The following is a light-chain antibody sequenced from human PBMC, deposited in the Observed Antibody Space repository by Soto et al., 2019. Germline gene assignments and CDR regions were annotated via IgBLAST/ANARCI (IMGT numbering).Light chain of an antibody. J-gene: IGKJ1*01. V-gene: IGKV3-20*01. CDR1: QSVSNSY. CDR2: GAS. Sequence: EIVLTQSPGTLSLSPGEGATLSCRASQSVSNSYLAWYQQKPGQAPRLLIYGASNRATGIPDRFSGSGSGPDFTLTINRLEPEDFAVYYCQQLGTFGQGTKVEIK. CDR3: QQLGT.